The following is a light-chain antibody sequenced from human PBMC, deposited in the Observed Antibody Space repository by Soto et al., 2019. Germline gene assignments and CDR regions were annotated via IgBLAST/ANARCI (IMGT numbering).Light chain of an antibody. CDR2: DAS. CDR1: QIVSSY. Sequence: EIVFTQSPATLSLSPGEGATLSCRASQIVSSYLAWYQQKPGQAPRLLIYDASNRATGIPARFSGSGSGTDFTLTISSLEPEDFAVYYCQQRSNWPVTFGLGTKVEV. CDR3: QQRSNWPVT. J-gene: IGKJ1*01. V-gene: IGKV3-11*01.